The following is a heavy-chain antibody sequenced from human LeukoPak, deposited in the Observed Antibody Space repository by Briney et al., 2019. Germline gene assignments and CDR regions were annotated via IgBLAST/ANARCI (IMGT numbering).Heavy chain of an antibody. CDR3: TREGCGATSCYTNDY. J-gene: IGHJ4*02. CDR2: ITGTYAT. Sequence: GGSLKLSCAASGFTFSASPMHWVRQASGKGLEWVGRITGTYATAYSASVKGRFTISRDDSKYTTYLQMNSLETEDTAVYYCTREGCGATSCYTNDYWGQGTLVTVSS. D-gene: IGHD2-2*02. CDR1: GFTFSASP. V-gene: IGHV3-73*01.